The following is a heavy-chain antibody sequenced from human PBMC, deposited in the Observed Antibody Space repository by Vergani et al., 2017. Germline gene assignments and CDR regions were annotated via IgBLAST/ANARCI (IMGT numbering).Heavy chain of an antibody. CDR2: IYYSGST. J-gene: IGHJ4*02. V-gene: IGHV4-61*08. D-gene: IGHD3-22*01. Sequence: QVQLQESGPGLVKPSQTLSLTCTVSGGSISSGGYYWSWIRQHPGKGLEWIGYIYYSGSTNYNPSLKSRVTISVDTSKNQFSLKLSSVTAADTAVYYCARARTYYYDSSDLNFEYWGQGTLVTVSS. CDR3: ARARTYYYDSSDLNFEY. CDR1: GGSISSGGYY.